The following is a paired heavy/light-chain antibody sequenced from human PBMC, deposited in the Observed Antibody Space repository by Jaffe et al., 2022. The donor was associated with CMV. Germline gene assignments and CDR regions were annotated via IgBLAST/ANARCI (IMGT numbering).Heavy chain of an antibody. V-gene: IGHV2-5*01. CDR2: IYWNDDE. Sequence: QITLKESGPMLVKPTQTLTLTCNFSGFSITTSGVGVGWIRQPPGKALEWLTLIYWNDDERYRPSLKNRLSITKDTSKNQVVLTMTNMDPADTGTYFCAHVDTNVGSYYFDYWGQGTLVTVSS. D-gene: IGHD1-26*01. CDR1: GFSITTSGVG. J-gene: IGHJ4*02. CDR3: AHVDTNVGSYYFDY.
Light chain of an antibody. J-gene: IGLJ2*01. CDR1: TLRNYY. CDR3: NSRDSNLHVV. Sequence: SSELTQDPAVSVALGQTVSITCRGDTLRNYYASWYQQKPGQAPIMVVYNRNDRPSGIPDRFSGSGSGNTASLTITGAQAEDEADYYCNSRDSNLHVVFGEGTKLTVL. CDR2: NRN. V-gene: IGLV3-19*01.